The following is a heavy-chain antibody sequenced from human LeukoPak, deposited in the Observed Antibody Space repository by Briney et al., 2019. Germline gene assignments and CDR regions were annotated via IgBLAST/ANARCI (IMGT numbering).Heavy chain of an antibody. Sequence: ASVKVSCKASGYTFTSYDINWVRQATGQGLEWMGWMNPNSGNTGYAQKFQGRVTMTRNTSISTAYMELSSLRSEDTAVYYCARDLVPYGSGNSMGDWGQGTLVTVSS. CDR3: ARDLVPYGSGNSMGD. J-gene: IGHJ4*02. D-gene: IGHD3-10*01. CDR2: MNPNSGNT. CDR1: GYTFTSYD. V-gene: IGHV1-8*01.